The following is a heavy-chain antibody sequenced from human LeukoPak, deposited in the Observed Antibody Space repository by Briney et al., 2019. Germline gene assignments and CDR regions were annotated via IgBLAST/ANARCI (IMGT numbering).Heavy chain of an antibody. D-gene: IGHD3-10*01. CDR3: AKHRGAIAMIRGVTIPFDP. Sequence: GGSLRLSCVASGFTFSNYAMSWVRQAPGKGLEWLSAISGGGGSTNYADSVKGRFTISRDNAKNTAYLQMNSSRDVDTAVYYCAKHRGAIAMIRGVTIPFDPWGQGTLVTVSS. J-gene: IGHJ5*02. CDR1: GFTFSNYA. V-gene: IGHV3-23*01. CDR2: ISGGGGST.